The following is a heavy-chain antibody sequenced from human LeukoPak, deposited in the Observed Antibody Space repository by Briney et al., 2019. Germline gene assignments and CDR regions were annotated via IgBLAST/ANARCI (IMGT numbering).Heavy chain of an antibody. V-gene: IGHV3-48*03. CDR3: AGSCSTTNCYPYYYYGMDV. CDR2: ISSSGSTI. Sequence: GGSLRLSCAAPGFSFSSYEMSWVRQAPGKGLEWVSYISSSGSTIYYADSVKGRFIISRENARNSLYLQMNTLRAEDTAVYYCAGSCSTTNCYPYYYYGMDVWGQGTTVTVSS. J-gene: IGHJ6*02. CDR1: GFSFSSYE. D-gene: IGHD2-2*01.